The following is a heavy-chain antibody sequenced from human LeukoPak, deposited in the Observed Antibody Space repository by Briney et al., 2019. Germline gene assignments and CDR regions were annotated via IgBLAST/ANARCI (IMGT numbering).Heavy chain of an antibody. V-gene: IGHV3-9*01. CDR1: GFTFDDYA. J-gene: IGHJ4*02. D-gene: IGHD3-9*01. CDR2: ISWNSGSI. CDR3: AKDAKILRYFDWISYFDY. Sequence: GRSLRLSCAASGFTFDDYAMHWVRQAPGKGLEWVSGISWNSGSIGYADSVKGRFTISRDNAKNSLYLQMNSLRAEDTALYYCAKDAKILRYFDWISYFDYWGQGTLVTVSS.